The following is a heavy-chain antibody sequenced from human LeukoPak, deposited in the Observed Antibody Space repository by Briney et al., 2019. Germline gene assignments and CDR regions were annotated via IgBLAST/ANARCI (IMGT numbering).Heavy chain of an antibody. D-gene: IGHD2-21*02. CDR1: GFTFSSYA. CDR3: ARAMLAYCGGDCERNAFDI. V-gene: IGHV3-30*04. Sequence: GGSLRLSCAASGFTFSSYAMHWVRQAPGKGLEWVAVISYDGSNKYYADSVKGRFTISRDNSKNTLYLQMNSLRAEDTAVYYCARAMLAYCGGDCERNAFDIWGQGTMVTVSS. J-gene: IGHJ3*02. CDR2: ISYDGSNK.